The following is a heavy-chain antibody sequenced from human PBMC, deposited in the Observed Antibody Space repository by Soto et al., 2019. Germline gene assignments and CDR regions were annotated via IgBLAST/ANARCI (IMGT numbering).Heavy chain of an antibody. J-gene: IGHJ3*02. CDR1: GFTFISYA. Sequence: GSLRLSCAASGFTFISYAMSWVRQAPGKGLEWVSAISGSGGSTYYADSVKGRFTISRDNSKNTLYLQMNSLRAEDTAVYYCAKYITMVRGVIIEAFDIWGQGT. CDR2: ISGSGGST. V-gene: IGHV3-23*01. CDR3: AKYITMVRGVIIEAFDI. D-gene: IGHD3-10*01.